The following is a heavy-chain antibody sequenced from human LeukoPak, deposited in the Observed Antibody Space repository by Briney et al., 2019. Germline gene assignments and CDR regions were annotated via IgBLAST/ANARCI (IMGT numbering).Heavy chain of an antibody. CDR3: ARQILRGSYFYYLDV. CDR1: GFSFNSFG. V-gene: IGHV3-23*01. CDR2: IHSRGDNT. D-gene: IGHD3-10*01. Sequence: GGSLRLPCAASGFSFNSFGMSWVRQTPGKGLEWVSSIHSRGDNTHYADSLEGRYTISRDTWKNTVYQQMNRLRVEDTATYYCARQILRGSYFYYLDVWGTGTPVTVSS. J-gene: IGHJ6*03.